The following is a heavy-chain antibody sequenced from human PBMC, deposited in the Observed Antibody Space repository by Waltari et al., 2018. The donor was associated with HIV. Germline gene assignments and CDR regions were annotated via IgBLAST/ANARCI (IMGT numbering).Heavy chain of an antibody. D-gene: IGHD6-19*01. Sequence: RQPAGKGLEWIGRIYNSGTTNYTPSLMSLGTISVDTSKNQFSLQRSCGTAADPAVYYFARGSRYSSGWNAFFDYWGQGTLVTVSS. CDR3: ARGSRYSSGWNAFFDY. CDR2: IYNSGTT. V-gene: IGHV4-61*02. J-gene: IGHJ4*02.